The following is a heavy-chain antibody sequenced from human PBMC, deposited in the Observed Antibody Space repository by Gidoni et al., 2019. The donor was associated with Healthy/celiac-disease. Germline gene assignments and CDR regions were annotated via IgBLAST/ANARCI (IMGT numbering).Heavy chain of an antibody. CDR2: FDPEDGET. J-gene: IGHJ4*02. CDR1: GYTLPELS. V-gene: IGHV1-24*01. CDR3: ATYWTRGAIVVVVAALYY. D-gene: IGHD2-15*01. Sequence: QVQLVQSGAEVKKPGASVKVSCMVSGYTLPELSMHWVRQAPGKGLEWMGGFDPEDGETIYARKFQGRVTMTEDTSTDTAYMELSSLRSEDTAVYYCATYWTRGAIVVVVAALYYWGQGTLVTVSS.